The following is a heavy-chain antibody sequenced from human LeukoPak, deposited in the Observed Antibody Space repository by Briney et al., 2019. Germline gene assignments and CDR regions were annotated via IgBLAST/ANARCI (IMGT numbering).Heavy chain of an antibody. J-gene: IGHJ4*02. CDR2: IYSGGST. D-gene: IGHD6-13*01. CDR1: GFTVSSNY. Sequence: GGSLRLSCAASGFTVSSNYVSWVRQAPGKGLEWVSVIYSGGSTYYADSVKGRFTISRDNSKNTLYLQMNSLRAEDTAVYYCARDLWGSSWEGIDYWGQGTLVTVSS. V-gene: IGHV3-66*01. CDR3: ARDLWGSSWEGIDY.